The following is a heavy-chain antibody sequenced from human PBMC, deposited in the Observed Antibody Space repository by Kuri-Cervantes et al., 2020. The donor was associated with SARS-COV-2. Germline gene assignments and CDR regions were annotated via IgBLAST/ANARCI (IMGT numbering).Heavy chain of an antibody. V-gene: IGHV5-51*01. CDR3: ARSAAPNAFDI. CDR2: IYPGDSDT. CDR1: GYSFTSYW. Sequence: GGSLRLSCKGSGYSFTSYWIGWVRQMPGKGLEWMGIIYPGDSDTRYSPSFQGQVTISADKSISTAYLQWSSLKASHTAMYYCARSAAPNAFDIWGQGTMVTVSS. J-gene: IGHJ3*02. D-gene: IGHD6-25*01.